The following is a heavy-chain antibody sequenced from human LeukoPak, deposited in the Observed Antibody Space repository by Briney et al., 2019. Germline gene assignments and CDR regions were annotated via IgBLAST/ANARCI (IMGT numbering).Heavy chain of an antibody. D-gene: IGHD4-11*01. V-gene: IGHV4-39*07. Sequence: SETLSLTCTVSGGSISSSSYYWGWIRQPPGKGLEWIGSIYYSGSTYYNPSLKSRVTISVDTSKNQFSLKLSSVTAADTAVYYCARTTATFDYWGQGTLVTVSS. CDR3: ARTTATFDY. CDR2: IYYSGST. J-gene: IGHJ4*02. CDR1: GGSISSSSYY.